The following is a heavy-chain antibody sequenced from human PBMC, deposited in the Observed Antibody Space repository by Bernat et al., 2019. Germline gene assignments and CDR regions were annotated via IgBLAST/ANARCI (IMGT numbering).Heavy chain of an antibody. J-gene: IGHJ5*02. V-gene: IGHV4-31*01. D-gene: IGHD6-6*01. Sequence: GSISSGGYYWSWIRQHPGKGLEWIGYIYYSGSTYYTPSLKSLVTISVDTSKNQFTLKLSSVTAADTAVYYWARAGEQLVRWFDHWGQG. CDR2: IYYSGST. CDR1: GSISSGGYY. CDR3: ARAGEQLVRWFDH.